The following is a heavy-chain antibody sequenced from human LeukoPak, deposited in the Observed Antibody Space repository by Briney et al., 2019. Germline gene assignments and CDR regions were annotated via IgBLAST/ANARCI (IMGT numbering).Heavy chain of an antibody. Sequence: GGSLRLSCAASGFTFSSYAMSWVRQAPGKGLEWVSAISGSGGSTYYADSVKGRFTISRDNSKNTLYLQMNSPRAEDTAVYYCAKDQWELLGGLGYWGQGTLVTVSS. V-gene: IGHV3-23*01. CDR2: ISGSGGST. CDR3: AKDQWELLGGLGY. D-gene: IGHD1-26*01. J-gene: IGHJ4*02. CDR1: GFTFSSYA.